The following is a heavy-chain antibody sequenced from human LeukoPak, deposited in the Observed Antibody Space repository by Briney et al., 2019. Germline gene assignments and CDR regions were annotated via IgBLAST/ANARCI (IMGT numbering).Heavy chain of an antibody. CDR2: FDPEDGET. J-gene: IGHJ4*02. CDR3: ATGIQQQLVFDY. V-gene: IGHV1-24*01. D-gene: IGHD6-13*01. Sequence: ASVKVSCKVSGYTVTELSMHWVRQAPGKGLEWMGGFDPEDGETIYAQKFQGRVTMTEDTSTDTAYMELSSLRSEDTAVYYCATGIQQQLVFDYWGQGTLVTVSS. CDR1: GYTVTELS.